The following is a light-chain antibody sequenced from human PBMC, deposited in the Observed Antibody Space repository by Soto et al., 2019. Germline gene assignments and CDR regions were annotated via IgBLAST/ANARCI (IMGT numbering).Light chain of an antibody. CDR3: QQYNNWPRT. J-gene: IGKJ1*01. Sequence: EIVMTQSPATLSVSPGERATLSCRASQSVSSNLAWYQQKRGQAPRLLIFGASTRATGIPARFSGSGSGTEFTLTISSLQSEDFAVHYCQQYNNWPRTFGQGTKVEIK. V-gene: IGKV3-15*01. CDR1: QSVSSN. CDR2: GAS.